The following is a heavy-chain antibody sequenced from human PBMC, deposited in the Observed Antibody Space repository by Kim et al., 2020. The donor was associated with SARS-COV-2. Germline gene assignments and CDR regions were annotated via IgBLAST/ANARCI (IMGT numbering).Heavy chain of an antibody. D-gene: IGHD4-17*01. CDR3: ARGGSHDYGDFHFDY. CDR2: IYSGGST. V-gene: IGHV3-53*01. CDR1: GFTVSSNY. J-gene: IGHJ4*02. Sequence: GGSLRLSCAASGFTVSSNYMSWVRQAPGKGLEWVSVIYSGGSTYYADSMKGRFTISRDNSKNTLYLQMNSLRAEDTAVYYCARGGSHDYGDFHFDYWGQGTLVTVSS.